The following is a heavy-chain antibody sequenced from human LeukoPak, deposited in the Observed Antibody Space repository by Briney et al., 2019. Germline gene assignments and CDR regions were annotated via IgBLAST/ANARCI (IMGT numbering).Heavy chain of an antibody. V-gene: IGHV1-2*02. CDR2: INPNSGGT. D-gene: IGHD3-22*01. J-gene: IGHJ4*02. Sequence: ASVKVSCKASGYTFTGYYMHWVRQAPGQGLEWMGWINPNSGGTSYAQKFQGRVTMTRDTSISTAYMELSRLRSDDTAVYYCARRFYDSSGYYFFDYWGQGTLVTVSS. CDR3: ARRFYDSSGYYFFDY. CDR1: GYTFTGYY.